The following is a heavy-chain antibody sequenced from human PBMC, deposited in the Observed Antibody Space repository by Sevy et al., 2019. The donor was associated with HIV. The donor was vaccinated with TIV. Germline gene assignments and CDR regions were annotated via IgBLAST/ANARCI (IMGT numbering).Heavy chain of an antibody. J-gene: IGHJ3*02. CDR1: GFTFSSYE. CDR3: ARVKDGIFGVVIHEKAFDI. D-gene: IGHD3-3*01. V-gene: IGHV3-48*03. CDR2: ISSSGSTI. Sequence: GGSLMLSCAASGFTFSSYEMNWVRQAPGKGLEWVSYISSSGSTIYYADSVKGRFTISRDNAKNSLYLQMNSLRAEDTAVYYCARVKDGIFGVVIHEKAFDIWGQGTMVTVSS.